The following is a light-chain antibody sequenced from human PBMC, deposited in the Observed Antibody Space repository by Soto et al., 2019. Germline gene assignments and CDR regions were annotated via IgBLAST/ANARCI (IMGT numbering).Light chain of an antibody. CDR3: NSYTTNSILI. CDR1: SSDVGAYKL. Sequence: QSALTQPASVSGSPGQSITISCTGTSSDVGAYKLVSWFQQYPGKAPKLMVYGVSNRPSGVSNRFSGSKSGNTASLTISGLQPEDEADYYCNSYTTNSILIFGGGTKLTVL. CDR2: GVS. V-gene: IGLV2-14*03. J-gene: IGLJ2*01.